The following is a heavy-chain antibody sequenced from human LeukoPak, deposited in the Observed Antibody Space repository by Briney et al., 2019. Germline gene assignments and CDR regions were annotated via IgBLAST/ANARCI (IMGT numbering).Heavy chain of an antibody. J-gene: IGHJ4*02. CDR3: ARVGAAGIVMDY. CDR1: AFIFSGHW. V-gene: IGHV3-48*01. D-gene: IGHD6-13*01. CDR2: ISSSSTTI. Sequence: GGSLRLSCEGSAFIFSGHWMNWVRQTPGKGLEWVSYISSSSTTIYYTDSVKGRFTISRDNAKNSLYLQMNSLRAEDTAVFYCARVGAAGIVMDYWGQGTLVTVSS.